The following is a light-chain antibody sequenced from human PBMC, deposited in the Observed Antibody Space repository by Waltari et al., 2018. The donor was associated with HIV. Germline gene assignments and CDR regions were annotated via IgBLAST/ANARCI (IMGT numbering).Light chain of an antibody. V-gene: IGKV1-39*01. Sequence: DIQMTQSPSSLSASLGDSVVITCRASQAISTDLNWYQQKPGKAPVLLVYSAYKLQPGAPSRFRGAGSGKDFSLSISGLQTEDFATYFCQQSYGFPFNFGPGT. CDR1: QAISTD. CDR3: QQSYGFPFN. J-gene: IGKJ3*01. CDR2: SAY.